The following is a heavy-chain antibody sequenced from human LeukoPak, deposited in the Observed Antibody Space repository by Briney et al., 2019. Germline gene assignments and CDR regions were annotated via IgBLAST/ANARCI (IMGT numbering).Heavy chain of an antibody. CDR2: INPNSGGT. CDR3: ARVQRVVVAAINSFGY. Sequence: ASVKVSCKASGYSFTGYYMHWVRQAPGQGLEWMGWINPNSGGTNYAQKFQGRVTMTRDTSISTAYMELSRLRSDDTAVYYCARVQRVVVAAINSFGYWGQGTLVTVSS. CDR1: GYSFTGYY. D-gene: IGHD2-15*01. J-gene: IGHJ4*02. V-gene: IGHV1-2*02.